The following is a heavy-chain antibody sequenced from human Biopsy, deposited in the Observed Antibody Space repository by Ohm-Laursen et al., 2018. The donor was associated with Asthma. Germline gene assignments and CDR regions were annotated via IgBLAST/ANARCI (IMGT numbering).Heavy chain of an antibody. CDR3: ARKAGSCISRTCYSLDF. Sequence: SVKVSCKSLGGTFNTYVIGWGRQAPGQGREWMGGINSVFGTTTYPQKLQDRVTITADDSTSIVYMELSSLRSEDTAVYYCARKAGSCISRTCYSLDFWGQGTLVTVSS. D-gene: IGHD2-2*01. CDR1: GGTFNTYV. CDR2: INSVFGTT. V-gene: IGHV1-69*13. J-gene: IGHJ4*02.